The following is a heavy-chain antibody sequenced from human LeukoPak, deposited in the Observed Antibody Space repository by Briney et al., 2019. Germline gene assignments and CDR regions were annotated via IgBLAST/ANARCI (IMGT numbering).Heavy chain of an antibody. CDR1: GYIFTTYA. V-gene: IGHV7-4-1*01. Sequence: ASVKISCKTSGYIFTTYAVNWVRRAPGQRLEWMGWINTKTGDPTYAQGFTGRFVFSLDTSVNTAYLQIRSLKAEDTAVYFCARGGVGLVAPSYWGQGTLVTVSS. D-gene: IGHD3-16*01. CDR2: INTKTGDP. CDR3: ARGGVGLVAPSY. J-gene: IGHJ4*02.